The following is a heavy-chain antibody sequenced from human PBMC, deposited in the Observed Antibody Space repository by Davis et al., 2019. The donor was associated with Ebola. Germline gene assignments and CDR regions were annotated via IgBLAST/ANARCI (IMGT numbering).Heavy chain of an antibody. J-gene: IGHJ6*04. V-gene: IGHV4-39*07. CDR3: ARGDDYPFYMDV. CDR1: GGSISSSSYY. D-gene: IGHD3-16*01. CDR2: IYYSGST. Sequence: MPSETLSLTCTVSGGSISSSSYYWGWIRQPPGKGLEWIGSIYYSGSTYYNPSLKSRVTISVDTSKNQFSLKLSSVTAADTAVYYCARGDDYPFYMDVWGKGTTVTVSS.